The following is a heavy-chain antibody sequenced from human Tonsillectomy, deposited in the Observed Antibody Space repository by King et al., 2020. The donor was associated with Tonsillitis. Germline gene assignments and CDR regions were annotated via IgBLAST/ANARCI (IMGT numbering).Heavy chain of an antibody. D-gene: IGHD4-17*01. Sequence: VQLVESGEALIQPGGSLRLSCAASGFTFSGYWMHWVRQVPGKGLVWVSRIHSAGSSTNYADSVKGRFTISRDNAKNTLYLQMHSLRAEDTAVYYCARGGDNVDGAFDVWGQGTMVTVSS. CDR1: GFTFSGYW. J-gene: IGHJ3*01. V-gene: IGHV3-74*01. CDR3: ARGGDNVDGAFDV. CDR2: IHSAGSST.